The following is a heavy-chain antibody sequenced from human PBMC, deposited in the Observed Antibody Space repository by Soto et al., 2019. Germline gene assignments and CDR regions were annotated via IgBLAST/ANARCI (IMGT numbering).Heavy chain of an antibody. CDR3: AKAGPVAPYYYYGMDV. Sequence: EVQLVESGGGLVQPGTSLRLSCAASGFTFDDYVMHWVRQAPGKGLEWVSGISWNSGSIGYADSVKGRFSISRDNAKNSLYLQMNSLRAEDTALYYCAKAGPVAPYYYYGMDVWGQGTTVTVSS. CDR2: ISWNSGSI. J-gene: IGHJ6*02. V-gene: IGHV3-9*01. CDR1: GFTFDDYV. D-gene: IGHD2-2*01.